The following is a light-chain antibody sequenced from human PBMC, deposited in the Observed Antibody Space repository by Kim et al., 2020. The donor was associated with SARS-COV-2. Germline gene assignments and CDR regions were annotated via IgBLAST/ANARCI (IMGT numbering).Light chain of an antibody. CDR1: KLGDKY. CDR2: QDS. CDR3: QAWDSSTVV. Sequence: VSRGQTANITCSGDKLGDKYACWYQQKPGQSPVLVIYQDSKRPSGIPERLSGSNSGNTATLTISGTQAMDEADYYCQAWDSSTVVFGGGTQLTVL. J-gene: IGLJ2*01. V-gene: IGLV3-1*01.